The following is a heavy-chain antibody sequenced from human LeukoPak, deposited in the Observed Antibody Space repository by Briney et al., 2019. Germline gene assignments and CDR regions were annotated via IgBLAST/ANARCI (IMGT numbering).Heavy chain of an antibody. CDR3: ARAPSDHTLSMAVAGLEG. J-gene: IGHJ4*02. CDR1: GGTFSSYA. D-gene: IGHD6-19*01. V-gene: IGHV1-69*13. CDR2: IIPIFGTA. Sequence: RASVKVSCKASGGTFSSYAISWVRQAPGQGLEWMGGIIPIFGTANYAQKFQGRVTITADESTSTAYMELSSLRSDDTAVYYCARAPSDHTLSMAVAGLEGWGQGTLATVSS.